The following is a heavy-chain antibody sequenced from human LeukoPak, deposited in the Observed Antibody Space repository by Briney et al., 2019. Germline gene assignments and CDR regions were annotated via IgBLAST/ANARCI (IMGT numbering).Heavy chain of an antibody. D-gene: IGHD3-10*01. CDR2: ISAYNGNT. CDR3: ARGDVLLWFGELSPGWFDP. J-gene: IGHJ5*02. CDR1: GYTFTSYG. V-gene: IGHV1-18*01. Sequence: ASVKVSCKASGYTFTSYGISWVRQAPGQGLEWMGWISAYNGNTNYAQKLQGRVTMTTDTSTSTAYMELRSLRSDDTAVYYCARGDVLLWFGELSPGWFDPWGQGTLVTVSS.